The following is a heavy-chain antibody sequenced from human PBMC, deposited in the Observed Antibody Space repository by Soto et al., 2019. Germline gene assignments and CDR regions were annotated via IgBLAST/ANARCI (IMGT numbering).Heavy chain of an antibody. CDR2: ISGSGGST. V-gene: IGHV3-23*01. CDR1: GFTFSSYA. J-gene: IGHJ4*02. CDR3: AKDLLALRYFDWFDY. D-gene: IGHD3-9*01. Sequence: GGSLRLSCAASGFTFSSYAVSWVRQAPGKGLEWVSAISGSGGSTYYADSVKGRFTISRDNSKNTLYLQMNSLRAEDTAVYYCAKDLLALRYFDWFDYWGQGTLVTVSS.